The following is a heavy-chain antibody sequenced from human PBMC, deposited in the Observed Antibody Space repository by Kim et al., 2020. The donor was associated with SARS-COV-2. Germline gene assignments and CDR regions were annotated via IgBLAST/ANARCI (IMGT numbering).Heavy chain of an antibody. D-gene: IGHD3-9*01. CDR3: AKELRDILTGYHRNYYY. Sequence: GGSLRLSCAASGFTFSSYGMHWVRQAPGKGLEWVAVISYDGSNKYYADSVKGRFTISRDNSKNTLYLQMNSLRAEDTAVYYCAKELRDILTGYHRNYYY. V-gene: IGHV3-30*18. CDR2: ISYDGSNK. CDR1: GFTFSSYG. J-gene: IGHJ6*01.